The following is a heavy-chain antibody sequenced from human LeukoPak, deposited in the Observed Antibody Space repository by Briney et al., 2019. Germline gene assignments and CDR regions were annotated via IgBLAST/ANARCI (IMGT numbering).Heavy chain of an antibody. CDR1: GYTFTSYY. V-gene: IGHV1-46*01. D-gene: IGHD1-26*01. Sequence: ASVKVSCKASGYTFTSYYMHWVRQAPGQGLEWMGIISTSGGNTGYAQKFQGRIIMTSDTSTSTVYLDLSSLRSDDTAVYYCARVWVGATKAGYGYWGQGTLVTVSS. J-gene: IGHJ4*02. CDR3: ARVWVGATKAGYGY. CDR2: ISTSGGNT.